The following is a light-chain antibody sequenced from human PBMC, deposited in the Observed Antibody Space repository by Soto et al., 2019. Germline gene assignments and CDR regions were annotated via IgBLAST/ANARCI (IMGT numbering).Light chain of an antibody. J-gene: IGLJ1*01. CDR2: DVS. CDR1: SSDVGGYNY. Sequence: QSARTQPPSASGSPGQSVAISCTGTSSDVGGYNYVSWYQQHPGKAPKLMIYDVSKRPSGVPDRFSGSKSGNTASLTVSGLQAEDEAEYYCSSYAGTHIVFGTGTKVTVL. V-gene: IGLV2-8*01. CDR3: SSYAGTHIV.